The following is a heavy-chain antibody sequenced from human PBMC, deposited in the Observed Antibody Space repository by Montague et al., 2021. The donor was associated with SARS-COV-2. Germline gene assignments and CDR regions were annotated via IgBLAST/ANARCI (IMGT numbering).Heavy chain of an antibody. V-gene: IGHV4-59*11. D-gene: IGHD6-13*01. Sequence: SETLSLTCIVSGASISAHYLSLVRQTPGTGLERIGHIYYLRNSIYNPSLKTRNTFSVDTSKNQLSLMLTSVTAADTFVYYCARNGGAAVPCLLLRMDIWGQGTLVTVSS. CDR3: ARNGGAAVPCLLLRMDI. CDR1: GASISAHY. CDR2: IYYLRNS. J-gene: IGHJ6*02.